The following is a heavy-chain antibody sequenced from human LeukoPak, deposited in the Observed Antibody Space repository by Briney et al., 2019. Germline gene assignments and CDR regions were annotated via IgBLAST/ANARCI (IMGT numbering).Heavy chain of an antibody. V-gene: IGHV3-7*03. CDR3: ATPLDYYDSSGYHQGGD. CDR2: IKEDGTNK. Sequence: PSETLSLTCTVSGGSISSSGYYWGWIRQAPGKGLEWVANIKEDGTNKNYVDSVKGRFTISRDNAKNSLYLQMNSLRAEDTAVYYCATPLDYYDSSGYHQGGDWGQGTLVTVSS. J-gene: IGHJ4*02. CDR1: GGSISSSGYY. D-gene: IGHD3-22*01.